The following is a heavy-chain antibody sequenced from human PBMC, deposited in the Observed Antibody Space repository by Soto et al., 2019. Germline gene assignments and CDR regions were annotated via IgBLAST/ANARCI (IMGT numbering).Heavy chain of an antibody. V-gene: IGHV4-59*01. Sequence: QVQLRESGPGLVKPSETLSLTCTVSGDSISSYYWGWIRQPPGKGLEWIGYIYYTGNTNYNPFLRRRVTVSLDTSNNQFSLRLTSVTAADTAVYYCARVPASRYGNWFDPWGQGTLVTVSS. CDR1: GDSISSYY. CDR3: ARVPASRYGNWFDP. D-gene: IGHD6-13*01. J-gene: IGHJ5*02. CDR2: IYYTGNT.